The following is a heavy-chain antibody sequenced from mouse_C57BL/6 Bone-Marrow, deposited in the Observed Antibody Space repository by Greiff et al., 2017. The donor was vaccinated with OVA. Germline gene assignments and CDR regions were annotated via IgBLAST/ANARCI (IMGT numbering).Heavy chain of an antibody. CDR1: GFTFTSYA. V-gene: IGHV5S21*01. Sequence: EVLLVESGAGLVKPGGSLKLSCAASGFTFTSYAMSWVRQTPEQRLEWVAYISSGGGHIYYAETLKGRFTITRDNATNTLYLQMSRLKSEDTAMYYCANYYGSSPYCYLDYWGKGTTVTVSS. J-gene: IGHJ1*03. D-gene: IGHD1-1*01. CDR3: ANYYGSSPYCYLDY. CDR2: ISSGGGHI.